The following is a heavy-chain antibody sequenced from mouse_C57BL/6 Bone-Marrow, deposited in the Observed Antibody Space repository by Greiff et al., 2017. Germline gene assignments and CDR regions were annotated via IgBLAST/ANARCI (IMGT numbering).Heavy chain of an antibody. CDR3: TTVYYGSRGLDY. D-gene: IGHD1-1*01. Sequence: EVQLQQSGAELVRPGASVKLSCTASGFNINDYYMHWVKQRPEQGLEWIGRIDPEDGDTEYAPKFQGKATMTADTSSNTAYLQLSSLTSEDTAVYYCTTVYYGSRGLDYWGQGTTLTVSS. CDR1: GFNINDYY. V-gene: IGHV14-1*01. CDR2: IDPEDGDT. J-gene: IGHJ2*01.